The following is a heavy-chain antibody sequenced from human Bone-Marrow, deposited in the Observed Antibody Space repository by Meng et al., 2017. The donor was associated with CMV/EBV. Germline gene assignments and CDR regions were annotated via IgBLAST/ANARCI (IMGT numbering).Heavy chain of an antibody. V-gene: IGHV3-30*04. D-gene: IGHD3-3*01. J-gene: IGHJ4*02. Sequence: GGSLRLSCAASGFTFSSYAMHWVRQAPGKGLEWVAVISYDGSNKYYADSVKGRFTISRDNSKNTLYLQMNSLGAEDTAVYYCARAPDFWSGYLDYWGQGTLVTVSS. CDR1: GFTFSSYA. CDR2: ISYDGSNK. CDR3: ARAPDFWSGYLDY.